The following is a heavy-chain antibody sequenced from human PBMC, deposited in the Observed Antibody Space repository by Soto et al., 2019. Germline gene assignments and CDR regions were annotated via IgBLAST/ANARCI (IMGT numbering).Heavy chain of an antibody. D-gene: IGHD1-26*01. CDR1: GGSFSGYY. Sequence: SETLSLTCAVYGGSFSGYYWSWIRQPPGKGLEWIGEINHSGSTNYNPSLKSRVTISVDTSKNQFSLKLSSVTAADTAVYYCARQGWELLPHYYYGVDVWGQGTTVTVSS. CDR2: INHSGST. CDR3: ARQGWELLPHYYYGVDV. J-gene: IGHJ6*02. V-gene: IGHV4-34*01.